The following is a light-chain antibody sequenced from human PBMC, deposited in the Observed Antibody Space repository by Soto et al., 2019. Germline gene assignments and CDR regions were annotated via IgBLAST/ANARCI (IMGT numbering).Light chain of an antibody. CDR3: QSYDSSLSVV. J-gene: IGLJ2*01. Sequence: QSVLTQPPSVSGAPGQRVTISCTGTSSNIGAGYDVHWYQHLPGTAPKLLIFGNINRPSGVPGRFSGSKSGTSAFLAITGLQAEDEADYYCQSYDSSLSVVFGGGTKLTVL. CDR2: GNI. V-gene: IGLV1-40*01. CDR1: SSNIGAGYD.